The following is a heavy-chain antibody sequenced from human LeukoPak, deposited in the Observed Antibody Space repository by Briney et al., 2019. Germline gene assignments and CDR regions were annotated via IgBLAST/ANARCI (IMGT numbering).Heavy chain of an antibody. CDR3: ARGSGSRIAVAGTKGYNAY. D-gene: IGHD6-19*01. V-gene: IGHV1-8*01. J-gene: IGHJ4*02. Sequence: ASVKVSCKASGYTFTSYDINWVRQATGQGLEWMGWMNPNSGNTGYAQKFQGSVTMTRNTSISTAYMELSSLRSEDTAVYYCARGSGSRIAVAGTKGYNAYWGQGTLVTVSS. CDR1: GYTFTSYD. CDR2: MNPNSGNT.